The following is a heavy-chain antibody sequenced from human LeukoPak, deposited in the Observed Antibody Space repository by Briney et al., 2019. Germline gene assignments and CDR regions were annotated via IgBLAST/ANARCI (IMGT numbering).Heavy chain of an antibody. CDR3: ARDHLGPNWFDP. CDR2: IIPIFGTA. D-gene: IGHD7-27*01. V-gene: IGHV1-69*05. J-gene: IGHJ5*02. CDR1: GGTFSSYA. Sequence: GASVKVSCKASGGTFSSYAISWVRQAPGQGLEWMGRIIPIFGTANYAQKFQGRVTITTDESTSTAYMELSSLRSEDTAVYYCARDHLGPNWFDPWGQGTLVTVSS.